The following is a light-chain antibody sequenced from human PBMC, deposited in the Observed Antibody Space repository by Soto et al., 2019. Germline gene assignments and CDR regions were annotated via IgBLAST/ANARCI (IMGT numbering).Light chain of an antibody. CDR1: SNDVGGYNF. Sequence: QSALNQPRSVSGSPGQSVTISCTGTSNDVGGYNFVSWYQQHPGKVPKLFIYDVSRRPSGVPDRFSGSKSGNTASLTISGLQAEDEGDYYCSSYAGSYTVVFGGGTKLTVL. CDR3: SSYAGSYTVV. V-gene: IGLV2-11*01. J-gene: IGLJ2*01. CDR2: DVS.